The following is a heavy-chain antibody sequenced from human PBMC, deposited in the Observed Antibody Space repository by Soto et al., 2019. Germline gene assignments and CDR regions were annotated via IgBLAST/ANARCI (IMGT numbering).Heavy chain of an antibody. CDR2: IYHSGST. V-gene: IGHV4-30-2*01. D-gene: IGHD4-17*01. CDR1: GGSISSGGYS. J-gene: IGHJ4*02. CDR3: ARHMTTVTTVDY. Sequence: PSETLSLTCTVSGGSISSGGYSWSWIRQPPGKGLECIGYIYHSGSTYYNPSLKSRVTISVDRPKNQFSLKLSSVTAADTAVYYCARHMTTVTTVDYWGQGTLVTVSS.